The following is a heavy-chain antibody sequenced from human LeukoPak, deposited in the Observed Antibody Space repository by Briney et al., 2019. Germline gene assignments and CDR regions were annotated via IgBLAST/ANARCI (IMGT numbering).Heavy chain of an antibody. J-gene: IGHJ3*02. CDR2: ISYDGSNK. CDR3: ARDPYYDFWSGLGAFDI. V-gene: IGHV3-30-3*01. D-gene: IGHD3-3*01. CDR1: GFTFSSYA. Sequence: PGGSLRLSCAASGFTFSSYAMHWVRQAPGKGLEWVAAISYDGSNKYYADSVKGRFTISRDNSKNTLYLQMNSLRAEDTAVYYCARDPYYDFWSGLGAFDIWGQGTMVTVSS.